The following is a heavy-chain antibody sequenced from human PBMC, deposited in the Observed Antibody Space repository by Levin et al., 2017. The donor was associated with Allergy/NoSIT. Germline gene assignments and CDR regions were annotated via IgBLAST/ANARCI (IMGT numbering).Heavy chain of an antibody. V-gene: IGHV3-53*01. CDR2: IYSGGAT. D-gene: IGHD3-22*01. CDR3: ARKTDSGGSGGF. J-gene: IGHJ4*02. CDR1: GFTVSKNF. Sequence: LSLTCAASGFTVSKNFMYWVRQAPGEGLEWVSLIYSGGATYYADSVKGRFTISRDNSQNMLYLQMNSLRAEDTAMYYCARKTDSGGSGGFWGQGTLVTVSS.